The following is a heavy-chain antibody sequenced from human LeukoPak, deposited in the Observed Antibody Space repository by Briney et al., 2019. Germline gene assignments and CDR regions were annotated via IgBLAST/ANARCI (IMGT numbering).Heavy chain of an antibody. Sequence: GGSLRLSCAASGFTVSSNYMSWVRQAPVKGLEWVSVIYSGGSTYYADSVKGRFTISRDNSKNTLYLQMNSLRAEDTAVYYCARDPLHYDILTGYYYYYGMDVWGQGTTVTVSS. CDR3: ARDPLHYDILTGYYYYYGMDV. CDR2: IYSGGST. V-gene: IGHV3-66*01. CDR1: GFTVSSNY. J-gene: IGHJ6*02. D-gene: IGHD3-9*01.